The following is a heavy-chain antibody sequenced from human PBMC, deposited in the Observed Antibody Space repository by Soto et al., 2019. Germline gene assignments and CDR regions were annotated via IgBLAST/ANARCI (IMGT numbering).Heavy chain of an antibody. D-gene: IGHD3-22*01. CDR3: ASGADFDISGIRLNGFDP. Sequence: EVQLVESGGGLVQPGGSLRLSCAASGFTFSSSSMNWVRQAPGKGLEWVSYISSSSSTIYYADSVKGRFTIARDNAKTSLYLQMNSLRDEDTAGYYCASGADFDISGIRLNGFDPWGQGTLVTVSS. CDR2: ISSSSSTI. V-gene: IGHV3-48*02. J-gene: IGHJ5*02. CDR1: GFTFSSSS.